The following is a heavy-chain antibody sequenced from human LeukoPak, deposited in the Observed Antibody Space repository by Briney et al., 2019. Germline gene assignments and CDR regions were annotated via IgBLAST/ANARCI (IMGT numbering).Heavy chain of an antibody. CDR2: INPNSGGT. J-gene: IGHJ4*02. CDR1: GYTFTDYY. Sequence: ASVTVSCKASGYTFTDYYIHWVRQAPGQGLEWMGRINPNSGGTNYAQKLQGRVTMTTDTSTSTAYMELRSLRSDDTAVYYCARDRAAMASRYFDYWGQGTLVTVSS. D-gene: IGHD5-18*01. V-gene: IGHV1-2*06. CDR3: ARDRAAMASRYFDY.